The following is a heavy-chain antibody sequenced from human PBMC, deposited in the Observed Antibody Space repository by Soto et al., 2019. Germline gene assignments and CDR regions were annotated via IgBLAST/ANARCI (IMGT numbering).Heavy chain of an antibody. CDR3: ARSRALDV. CDR1: GFSFSTYT. CDR2: ISSSSSTI. Sequence: LNPCGANPGFSFSTYTMSWVRQAPGKGLEWVSSISSSSSTISYADSVKGRFTISRDNAKNSLSLQMNSLRDEDTAMYFCARSRALDVWGQGT. V-gene: IGHV3-48*02. J-gene: IGHJ6*02.